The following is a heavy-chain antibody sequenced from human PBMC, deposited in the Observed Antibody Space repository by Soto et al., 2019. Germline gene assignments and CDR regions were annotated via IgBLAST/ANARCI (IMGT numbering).Heavy chain of an antibody. Sequence: SETLSLTCAVYGGSFSGYYWSWIRQPPGKGLEWIGEINHSGSTNYNPSLKSRVTISVDTSKNQFSLKLSSVTAADTAVYYCARVLAVERTILTGYYNYYGMDVWGQGTTVTVSS. D-gene: IGHD3-9*01. CDR3: ARVLAVERTILTGYYNYYGMDV. J-gene: IGHJ6*02. V-gene: IGHV4-34*01. CDR2: INHSGST. CDR1: GGSFSGYY.